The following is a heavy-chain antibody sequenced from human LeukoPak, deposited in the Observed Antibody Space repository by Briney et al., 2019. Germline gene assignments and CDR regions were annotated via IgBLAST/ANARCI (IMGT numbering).Heavy chain of an antibody. CDR1: GFTVSSNY. V-gene: IGHV3-53*01. CDR2: IYSGGST. Sequence: GGSLRLSCAASGFTVSSNYMSWVRQAPGKGLEWVSVIYSGGSTYYADSVKGRFTISRDNSKNTLYLQMSSLRAEDTAVYYCARARIAARDYYYYGMDVWGQGTTVTVSS. CDR3: ARARIAARDYYYYGMDV. D-gene: IGHD6-6*01. J-gene: IGHJ6*02.